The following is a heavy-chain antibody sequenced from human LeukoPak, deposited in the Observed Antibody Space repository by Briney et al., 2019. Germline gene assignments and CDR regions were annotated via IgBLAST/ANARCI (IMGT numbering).Heavy chain of an antibody. D-gene: IGHD3-3*01. CDR2: IKQDGSEK. Sequence: GGSLRLSCAASGFTFSSYWMSWVRQAPGKGLEWVANIKQDGSEKYYVDSVKGRFTISRVNAKNSLYLQMNSLRAEDTAVYYCAREGAPAGGYYDFWSGYYRGPFEGAFDIWGQGTMVTVSS. CDR1: GFTFSSYW. CDR3: AREGAPAGGYYDFWSGYYRGPFEGAFDI. V-gene: IGHV3-7*01. J-gene: IGHJ3*02.